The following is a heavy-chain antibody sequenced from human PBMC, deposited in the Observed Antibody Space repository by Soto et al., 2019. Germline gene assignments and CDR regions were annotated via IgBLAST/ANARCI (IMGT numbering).Heavy chain of an antibody. CDR3: ARVGSGRYSNWFDP. V-gene: IGHV4-59*01. Sequence: LSLTCTVSGGPISSYYWSWIRQPPGKGLEWIGYIHYSGSTNYNPSLKSRVTISVDTSKNQFSLRLSSVTAADTAVYYCARVGSGRYSNWFDPWGQGTLVTVSS. CDR2: IHYSGST. D-gene: IGHD1-26*01. CDR1: GGPISSYY. J-gene: IGHJ5*02.